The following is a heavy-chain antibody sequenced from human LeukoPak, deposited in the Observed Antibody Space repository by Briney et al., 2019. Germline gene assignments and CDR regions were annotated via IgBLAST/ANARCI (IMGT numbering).Heavy chain of an antibody. J-gene: IGHJ4*02. CDR3: ARGITTSSYSSSWAHGY. CDR2: INSDGSST. Sequence: GGSLRLSCAASGFTFSSYWMHWVRQAPGKGLVWVSRINSDGSSTSYADSVKGRFTISRDNAKNTLYLQMNSLRAEDTAVYYCARGITTSSYSSSWAHGYWGQGTLVTVSS. CDR1: GFTFSSYW. D-gene: IGHD6-13*01. V-gene: IGHV3-74*01.